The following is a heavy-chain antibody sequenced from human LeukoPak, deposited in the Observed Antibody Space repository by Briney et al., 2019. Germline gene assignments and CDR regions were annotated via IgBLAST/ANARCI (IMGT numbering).Heavy chain of an antibody. Sequence: GSLRLSCAASGFTFSNYAMNWVRQPPGKGLEWIGEINHSGSTNYNPSLKSRVTISVDTSKNQFSLKLSSVTAADTAVYYCARGEGGSIFDYWGQGTLVTVSS. V-gene: IGHV4-34*01. CDR1: GFTFSNYA. CDR2: INHSGST. J-gene: IGHJ4*02. D-gene: IGHD5-12*01. CDR3: ARGEGGSIFDY.